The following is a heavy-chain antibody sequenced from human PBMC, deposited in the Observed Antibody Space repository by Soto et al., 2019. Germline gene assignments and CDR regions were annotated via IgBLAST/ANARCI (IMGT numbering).Heavy chain of an antibody. CDR2: IIPIFGTA. D-gene: IGHD3-10*01. J-gene: IGHJ6*02. Sequence: QVQLVQSGAELKKPGSSVKVSCKASGGTFSSYAINWVRQAPGQGLEWMGGIIPIFGTADYAQKFQGRVTITADESTSTDYMELSSLRSEDTAVYYCASNGFGETYYYGMDVWGQGTTVTVSS. CDR1: GGTFSSYA. V-gene: IGHV1-69*12. CDR3: ASNGFGETYYYGMDV.